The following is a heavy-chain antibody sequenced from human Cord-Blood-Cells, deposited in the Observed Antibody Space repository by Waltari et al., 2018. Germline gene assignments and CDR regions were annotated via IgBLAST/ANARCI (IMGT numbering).Heavy chain of an antibody. CDR1: GFTFSSYG. Sequence: LSCAASGFTFSSYGMHWVRQAPGKGLEWVAVISYDGSNKYYADSVKGRFTISRDNSKNTLYLQMNSLRAEDTAVYYCAKDMYSSSWYYYYYGMDVWGQGTTVTVSS. CDR2: ISYDGSNK. CDR3: AKDMYSSSWYYYYYGMDV. V-gene: IGHV3-30*18. J-gene: IGHJ6*02. D-gene: IGHD6-13*01.